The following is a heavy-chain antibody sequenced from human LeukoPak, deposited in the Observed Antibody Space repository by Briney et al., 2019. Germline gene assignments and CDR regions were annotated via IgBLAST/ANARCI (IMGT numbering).Heavy chain of an antibody. CDR2: IRSKADGGTP. J-gene: IGHJ4*02. Sequence: GGSLRLSCGASGFSFSNAWMSWVRQAPGKGLEWVGRIRSKADGGTPEYAAAVIGRFSMSRDDSKNMLYLQMSSLKTEDTAVYYCTTELAGYRSSWYQWDYFDYWGQGTLVTVSS. V-gene: IGHV3-15*01. CDR3: TTELAGYRSSWYQWDYFDY. D-gene: IGHD6-13*01. CDR1: GFSFSNAW.